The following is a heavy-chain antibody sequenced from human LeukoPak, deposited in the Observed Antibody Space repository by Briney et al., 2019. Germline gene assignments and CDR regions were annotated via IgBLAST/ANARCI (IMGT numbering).Heavy chain of an antibody. CDR2: ISGSGGTT. CDR1: GFTFSNYA. V-gene: IGHV3-23*01. Sequence: GGSLRLSCAASGFTFSNYAMRWVRQAPGKGLEWVSSISGSGGTTYYADFVKGRFTISRDNSQNTLYLQVYSLRAEDTAVYYCAKIPAAVYYFDYWGQGTPVTVSS. D-gene: IGHD2-2*01. J-gene: IGHJ4*02. CDR3: AKIPAAVYYFDY.